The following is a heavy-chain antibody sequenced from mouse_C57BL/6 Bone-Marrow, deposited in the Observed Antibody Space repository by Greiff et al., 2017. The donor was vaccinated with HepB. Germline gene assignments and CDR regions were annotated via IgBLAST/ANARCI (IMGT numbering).Heavy chain of an antibody. V-gene: IGHV1-81*01. Sequence: VQLQQSGAELARPGASVKLSCKASGYTFTSYGISWVKQRTGQGLEWIGEIYPRSGNTYYNEKFKGKATLTADKSSSTAYMELRSLTSEDSAVYFCGGYGSRFAYWGQGTLVTVSA. CDR3: GGYGSRFAY. CDR1: GYTFTSYG. CDR2: IYPRSGNT. D-gene: IGHD1-1*01. J-gene: IGHJ3*01.